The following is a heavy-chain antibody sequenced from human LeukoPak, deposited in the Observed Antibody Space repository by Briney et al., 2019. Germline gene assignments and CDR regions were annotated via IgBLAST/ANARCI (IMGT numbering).Heavy chain of an antibody. J-gene: IGHJ4*02. Sequence: GGSLRLSCAASGFTFSNYWMILVRQAPGKGLEWVANIQQDGGQKRYADSVRGRFTVSRDNAQTSLYLHMNSLRAEDTAVYYCARASNPWLQLSWGQGTLVTVSS. CDR3: ARASNPWLQLS. V-gene: IGHV3-7*05. CDR1: GFTFSNYW. CDR2: IQQDGGQK. D-gene: IGHD5-24*01.